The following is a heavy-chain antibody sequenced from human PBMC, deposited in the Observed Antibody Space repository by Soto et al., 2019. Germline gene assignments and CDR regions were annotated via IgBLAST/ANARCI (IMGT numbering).Heavy chain of an antibody. V-gene: IGHV4-34*01. J-gene: IGHJ6*02. D-gene: IGHD3-10*01. CDR3: ARVSGIYYYGMDV. Sequence: SETLSLTCAVYGGSFSGYYWSWIRQPPGKGLERIGEINHSESNNYNPSIKSRVTISEDTSKNQFSLKLCFVTAADTAVYYCARVSGIYYYGMDVWGQGTTVT. CDR2: INHSESN. CDR1: GGSFSGYY.